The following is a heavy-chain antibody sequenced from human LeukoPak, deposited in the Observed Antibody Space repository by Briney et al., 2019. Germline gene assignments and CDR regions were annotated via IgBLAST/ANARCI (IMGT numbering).Heavy chain of an antibody. D-gene: IGHD3-10*01. CDR1: GFTFSNYA. CDR3: ARGGTMVRGELYGMDV. J-gene: IGHJ6*02. V-gene: IGHV3-23*01. CDR2: LSGGGINT. Sequence: GGSLRLSCAASGFTFSNYAMSWVRQAPGKGLEWVSGLSGGGINTYYADSVKGRFTISRDNFKNTLYLQMNSVRAEDTAVYYCARGGTMVRGELYGMDVWGQGTTVTVSS.